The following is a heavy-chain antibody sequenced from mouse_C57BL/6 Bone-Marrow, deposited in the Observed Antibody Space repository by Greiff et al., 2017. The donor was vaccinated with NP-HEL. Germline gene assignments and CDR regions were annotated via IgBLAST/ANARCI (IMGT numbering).Heavy chain of an antibody. Sequence: QVQLQQPGAELVMPGASVKLSCKASGYTFTSYWMHWVKQRPGQGLEWIGEIDPSDSYTNYNQKFKGKSTLTVDKSSSTAYMQLSSLTSEDSAVYYCARGDSYYGGLYYFDYWGQGTTLTVSS. CDR1: GYTFTSYW. CDR3: ARGDSYYGGLYYFDY. CDR2: IDPSDSYT. V-gene: IGHV1-69*01. J-gene: IGHJ2*01. D-gene: IGHD1-1*02.